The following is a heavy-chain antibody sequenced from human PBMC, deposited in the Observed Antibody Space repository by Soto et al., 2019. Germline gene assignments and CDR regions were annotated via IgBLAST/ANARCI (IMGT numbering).Heavy chain of an antibody. J-gene: IGHJ4*02. D-gene: IGHD3-16*01. V-gene: IGHV3-23*01. CDR1: GFTFSSFA. Sequence: PGGSLRLSCAVSGFTFSSFAMSWVRQAPGKGLEWVSVISSSGGTTYYADSVKGRFTISRDNSKSTLYLQMNSLRAEDTAVYYCARDYSYACDYWGQGTLVTVSS. CDR2: ISSSGGTT. CDR3: ARDYSYACDY.